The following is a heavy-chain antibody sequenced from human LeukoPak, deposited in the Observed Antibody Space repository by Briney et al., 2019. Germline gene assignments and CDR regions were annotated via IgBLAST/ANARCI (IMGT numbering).Heavy chain of an antibody. CDR2: IFPGDSNI. CDR3: ARDHYCYSTSCYFDY. V-gene: IGHV5-51*01. CDR1: GYSFSNYW. D-gene: IGHD2-2*01. Sequence: GESLKISRRASGYSFSNYWVGWVRQMPGTGMEYMGIIFPGDSNIRYNPSFQGQATMSVDRSTNTAYLQWSSLKASDSAMYYCARDHYCYSTSCYFDYWGQGTLVTVSS. J-gene: IGHJ4*02.